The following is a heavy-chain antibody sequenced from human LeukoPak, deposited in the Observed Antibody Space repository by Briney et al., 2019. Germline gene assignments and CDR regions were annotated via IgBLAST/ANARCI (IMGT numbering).Heavy chain of an antibody. D-gene: IGHD5-18*01. Sequence: GASVKVSCKASGYTFTGYYMHWVRRAPGQGLEWMGWINPNSGGTNYAQKFQGRVTMTRDTSISTAYMELSRLRSDDTAVYYCARGGYSYGNHYYYYGMDVWGQGTTVTVSS. CDR3: ARGGYSYGNHYYYYGMDV. CDR2: INPNSGGT. CDR1: GYTFTGYY. V-gene: IGHV1-2*02. J-gene: IGHJ6*02.